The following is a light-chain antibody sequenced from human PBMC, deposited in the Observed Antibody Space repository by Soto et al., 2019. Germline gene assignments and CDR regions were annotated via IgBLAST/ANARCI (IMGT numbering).Light chain of an antibody. CDR1: QSVSIN. CDR2: GAS. Sequence: EVVMTQSPATLSVSPGERATLSCRASQSVSINLAWYQQKPGQPPRLLIYGASTRATGVPARFSGSGSGTDFILTISSLQSEDFAVYYCQQHTDWPPITFGQGTRLEIK. V-gene: IGKV3-15*01. J-gene: IGKJ5*01. CDR3: QQHTDWPPIT.